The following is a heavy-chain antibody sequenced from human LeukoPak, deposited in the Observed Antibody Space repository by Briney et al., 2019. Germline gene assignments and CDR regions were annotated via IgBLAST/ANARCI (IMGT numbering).Heavy chain of an antibody. CDR3: ARTKARLIAPDY. CDR2: IYSGGSA. D-gene: IGHD3-16*01. V-gene: IGHV3-66*01. Sequence: GGSLRLSCAASGFTFSSYSMNWVRQAPGKGLEWVSVIYSGGSADYADSVKGRFTISRDNSKNTLYLQMNSLRAEDTAVYYCARTKARLIAPDYWGQGTLVTVSS. J-gene: IGHJ4*02. CDR1: GFTFSSYS.